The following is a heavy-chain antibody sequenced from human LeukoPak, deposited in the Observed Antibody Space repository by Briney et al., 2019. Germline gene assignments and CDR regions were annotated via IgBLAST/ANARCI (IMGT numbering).Heavy chain of an antibody. J-gene: IGHJ4*02. CDR2: INHSGST. D-gene: IGHD2-2*01. V-gene: IGHV4-34*01. CDR3: AGNIVAVPAAPRVGIDY. Sequence: SETLSLTCAVYGGSFSGYYWSWIRQPPGKGLEWIGEINHSGSTNYNPSLKSRVTISVDTSKNQFSLKLSSVTAADTAVYYCAGNIVAVPAAPRVGIDYWGQGTLVTVSS. CDR1: GGSFSGYY.